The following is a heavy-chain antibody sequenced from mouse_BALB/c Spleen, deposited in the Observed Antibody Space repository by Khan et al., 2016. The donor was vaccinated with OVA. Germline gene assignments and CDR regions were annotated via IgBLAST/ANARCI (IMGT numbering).Heavy chain of an antibody. CDR2: IPYSGST. J-gene: IGHJ2*01. V-gene: IGHV3-2*02. CDR3: ASGTVLLRYPDYFDY. D-gene: IGHD1-1*01. CDR1: GYSITSDYA. Sequence: VQLQQSGPGLLKPSQSLSLTCTVTGYSITSDYARNWIRQFPGNKLECMAYIPYSGSTTYSPSLRSSISITGDTSNNQSFLQLNSLTSEDTATYYCASGTVLLRYPDYFDYWGQGTTLTVSA.